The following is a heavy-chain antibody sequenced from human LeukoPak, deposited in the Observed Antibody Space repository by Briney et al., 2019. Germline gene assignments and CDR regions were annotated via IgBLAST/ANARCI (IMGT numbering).Heavy chain of an antibody. CDR3: ARGSVTRLPNAFDI. D-gene: IGHD4-17*01. J-gene: IGHJ3*02. CDR1: GYTFSNYG. V-gene: IGHV1-69*13. CDR2: IIPIFGTA. Sequence: ASVKVSCKASGYTFSNYGITWVRQAPGHGLEWMGGIIPIFGTANYAQKFQGRVTITADESTSTAYMELSSLRSEDTAVYYCARGSVTRLPNAFDIWGQGTMVTVSS.